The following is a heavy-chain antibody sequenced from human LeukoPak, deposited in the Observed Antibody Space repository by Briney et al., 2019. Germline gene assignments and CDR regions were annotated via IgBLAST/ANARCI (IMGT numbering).Heavy chain of an antibody. J-gene: IGHJ4*02. Sequence: SETLSLTCTVSGGSISSGVYYWSWIRQPPGKGLEWIGEINHSGSTNYNPSLKSRVTISVDTSKNQFSLKLSSVTAADTAVYYCAGSGYSGYDLNYWGQGTLVTVSS. CDR2: INHSGST. V-gene: IGHV4-39*07. CDR3: AGSGYSGYDLNY. D-gene: IGHD5-12*01. CDR1: GGSISSGVYY.